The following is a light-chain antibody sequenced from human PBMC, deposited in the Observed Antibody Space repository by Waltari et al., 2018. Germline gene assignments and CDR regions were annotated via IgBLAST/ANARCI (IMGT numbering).Light chain of an antibody. CDR3: QQYNNHPFT. J-gene: IGKJ3*01. CDR2: DVS. Sequence: DVQMTQSPSSLSVSVGDRITITCRASQGINNNLAWFQQKPWKAPKSLIFDVSNLQSGAPSRFTGSGSGTDFTLTISSLQPEDFATYYCQQYNNHPFTFGPGTKVDLK. V-gene: IGKV1-16*01. CDR1: QGINNN.